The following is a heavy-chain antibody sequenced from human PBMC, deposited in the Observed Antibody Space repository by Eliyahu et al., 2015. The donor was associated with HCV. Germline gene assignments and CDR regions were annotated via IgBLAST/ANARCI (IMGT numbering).Heavy chain of an antibody. J-gene: IGHJ3*02. CDR1: GFMFSRNS. CDR3: ASPYESSGYSWGAFEI. CDR2: ISGSGTTI. V-gene: IGHV3-48*01. Sequence: LVQPGGSLRLSCAASGFMFSRNSMNWVRQSPGKGLEWLSYISGSGTTIYYADSVKGRFTISRDNAKNSLYLQMNSLRAEDTAVYYCASPYESSGYSWGAFEIWGQGTTVTVSS. D-gene: IGHD3-22*01.